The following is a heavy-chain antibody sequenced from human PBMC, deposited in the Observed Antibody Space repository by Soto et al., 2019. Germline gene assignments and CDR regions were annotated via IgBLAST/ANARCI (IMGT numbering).Heavy chain of an antibody. V-gene: IGHV4-34*01. J-gene: IGHJ6*02. Sequence: QVQLQQWGAGLLKPSETLSLTCAVYGGSFSGYYWSWIRQPPGKGLEWIGEINHSGSTNYNPSLKSRVTISVDTSKNQFSLKLSSVTAADTAVYYCARGGYSYGYYYYYGMDVLGQGTTVTVSS. D-gene: IGHD5-18*01. CDR2: INHSGST. CDR1: GGSFSGYY. CDR3: ARGGYSYGYYYYYGMDV.